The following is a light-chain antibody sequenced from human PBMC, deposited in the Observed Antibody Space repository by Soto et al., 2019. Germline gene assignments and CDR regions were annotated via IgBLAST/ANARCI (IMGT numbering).Light chain of an antibody. J-gene: IGLJ3*02. CDR2: SNN. CDR1: SSNIGSNT. CDR3: AAWDDSLNARV. V-gene: IGLV1-44*01. Sequence: QSVLTQPPSASGTPGQRVTISCSGSSSNIGSNTVNWYQQLPGTAPKLLIYSNNQRPSGVPDRFSGSKSGTSASLASSGLQSEDEADYYYAAWDDSLNARVFGGGTKRTVL.